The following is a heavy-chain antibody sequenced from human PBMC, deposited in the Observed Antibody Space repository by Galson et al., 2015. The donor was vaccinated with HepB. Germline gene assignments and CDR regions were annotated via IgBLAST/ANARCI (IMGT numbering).Heavy chain of an antibody. V-gene: IGHV1-18*01. D-gene: IGHD3-3*01. CDR3: ARGLYDFGDY. CDR1: GYTFTTYG. CDR2: ISAYNGNT. J-gene: IGHJ4*02. Sequence: SVKVSCKASGYTFTTYGLSWVRQAPGQGLEWMGWISAYNGNTNYAQKFQGRVTMTTDTSTSTAYMELRSLISDDTAVYYCARGLYDFGDYWGQGTLVTVSS.